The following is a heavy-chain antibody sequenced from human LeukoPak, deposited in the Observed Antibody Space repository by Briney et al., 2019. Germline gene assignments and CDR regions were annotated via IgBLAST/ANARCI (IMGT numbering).Heavy chain of an antibody. Sequence: GSLRLSCAASGFTFSNYAMTWVRQPPGKGLEWIGSIYYSGTTYYNPSLKSRVTTSVDTSKNQFSLRLSSVTAADTAVYYCVRGVYSGSYYYQFDYWGQGTLVTVSS. V-gene: IGHV4-38-2*01. CDR2: IYYSGTT. CDR1: GFTFSNYA. J-gene: IGHJ4*02. D-gene: IGHD1-26*01. CDR3: VRGVYSGSYYYQFDY.